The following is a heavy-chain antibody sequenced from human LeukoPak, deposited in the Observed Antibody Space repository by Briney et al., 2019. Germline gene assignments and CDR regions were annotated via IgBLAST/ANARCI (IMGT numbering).Heavy chain of an antibody. CDR2: IHHSGST. J-gene: IGHJ4*02. V-gene: IGHV4-34*01. CDR3: ARGPRVESYSSGWYVNY. Sequence: KPSETLSLTCAVYGGSFSGYYWSWIRQPPGKGLEWIGEIHHSGSTNYNPPLKSRVTISVDTSKNQFSLNLTSVTAADTAVYYCARGPRVESYSSGWYVNYWGQGTPVTVSS. D-gene: IGHD6-19*01. CDR1: GGSFSGYY.